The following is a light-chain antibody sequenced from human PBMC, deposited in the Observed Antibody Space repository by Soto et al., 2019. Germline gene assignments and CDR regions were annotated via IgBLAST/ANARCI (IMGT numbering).Light chain of an antibody. Sequence: EIVLTQSPATLSVSPLERVSLXRTTSQSVSDYLAWYQQTPGQPPRLLICTASTRATGIPARFSGSGSGTEFTLTISSLQSEDFAVYYCQQYNNWPPITFGQGTRLEIK. J-gene: IGKJ5*01. V-gene: IGKV3-15*01. CDR3: QQYNNWPPIT. CDR2: TAS. CDR1: QSVSDY.